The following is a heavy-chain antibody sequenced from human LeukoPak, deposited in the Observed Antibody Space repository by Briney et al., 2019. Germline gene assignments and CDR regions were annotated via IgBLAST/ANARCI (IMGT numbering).Heavy chain of an antibody. CDR2: IHASGPT. V-gene: IGHV4-4*09. Sequence: SETQSLTCTVSGGSISTYYWSWIRRPPGKGLEWIAYIHASGPTNYNPSLKSRITISVVTSKNQFSLKLSSVTAADTAVYYCARHDAGIAARPFDNWGQGTLVTVSS. CDR3: ARHDAGIAARPFDN. D-gene: IGHD6-6*01. J-gene: IGHJ4*02. CDR1: GGSISTYY.